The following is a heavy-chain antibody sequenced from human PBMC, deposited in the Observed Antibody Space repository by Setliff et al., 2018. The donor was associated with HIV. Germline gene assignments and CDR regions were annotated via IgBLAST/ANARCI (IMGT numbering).Heavy chain of an antibody. CDR2: IIPISDMT. J-gene: IGHJ4*02. D-gene: IGHD3-16*01. CDR3: AGAPFRIMSAHYRTLDY. CDR1: GGTFTNYI. Sequence: ASVKVSCKASGGTFTNYIYSWVRQAPGQGLEWMGGIIPISDMTHYAQHFQGRVTITADTATSTAYMELTSLGSDDTAIYFCAGAPFRIMSAHYRTLDYWGQGTLSPSPQ. V-gene: IGHV1-69*10.